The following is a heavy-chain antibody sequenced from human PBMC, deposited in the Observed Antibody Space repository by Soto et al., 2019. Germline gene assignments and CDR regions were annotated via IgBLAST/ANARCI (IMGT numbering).Heavy chain of an antibody. CDR3: ARGRPAARPRYYYYYGMDV. Sequence: QVQLVQSGAEVKKPGASVKVSCKASGYTFTSYAMHWVRQAPGQRLEWMGWINAGNGNTKYSQKFQGRVTITRDTSASTAYMELSSLRSEATAVYYCARGRPAARPRYYYYYGMDVWGQGTTVTVSS. CDR1: GYTFTSYA. J-gene: IGHJ6*02. CDR2: INAGNGNT. D-gene: IGHD6-6*01. V-gene: IGHV1-3*01.